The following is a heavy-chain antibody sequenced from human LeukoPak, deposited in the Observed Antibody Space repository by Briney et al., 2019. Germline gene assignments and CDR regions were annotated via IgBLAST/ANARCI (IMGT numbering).Heavy chain of an antibody. J-gene: IGHJ6*03. Sequence: GGSLRLSCAASGFSFSSFDMSWVRQAPGKGLEWVSTIGGSGGSTYYADSVKGRFTISRDNSKNTLYMQMNSLRAEDTAVYYCAKADYYYYMDVWGKGTTVTVSS. V-gene: IGHV3-23*01. CDR2: IGGSGGST. CDR3: AKADYYYYMDV. CDR1: GFSFSSFD.